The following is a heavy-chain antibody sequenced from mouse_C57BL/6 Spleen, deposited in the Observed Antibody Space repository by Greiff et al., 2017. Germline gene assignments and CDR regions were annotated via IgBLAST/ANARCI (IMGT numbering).Heavy chain of an antibody. D-gene: IGHD4-1*01. CDR3: ARVGRTDWFAY. J-gene: IGHJ3*01. CDR1: GFTFSSYA. CDR2: ISDGGSYT. Sequence: DVHLVESGGGLVKPGGSLKLSCAASGFTFSSYAMSWVRQTPEKRLEWVATISDGGSYTYYPDNVKGRFTISRDNAKNNLYLQMSHLKSEDTAMYYCARVGRTDWFAYWGQGTLVTVSA. V-gene: IGHV5-4*01.